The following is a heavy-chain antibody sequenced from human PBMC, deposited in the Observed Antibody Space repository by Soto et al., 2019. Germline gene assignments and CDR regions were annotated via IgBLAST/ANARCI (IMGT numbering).Heavy chain of an antibody. CDR3: ARGETYSSYYFDY. CDR2: ISGYNAKT. V-gene: IGHV1-18*04. D-gene: IGHD4-4*01. J-gene: IGHJ4*02. Sequence: AXVKVSCKTSGYLFNSYCLSWVLQAPVQGLEWMGWISGYNAKTTYEQKFQGRVIMTIDTSTSTAYMELRSLRFDDTAVYYCARGETYSSYYFDYWGQGTLVTVSS. CDR1: GYLFNSYC.